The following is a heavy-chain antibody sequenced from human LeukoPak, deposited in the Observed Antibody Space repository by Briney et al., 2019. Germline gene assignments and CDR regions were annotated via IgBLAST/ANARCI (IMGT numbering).Heavy chain of an antibody. V-gene: IGHV1-3*04. CDR3: ARGLVVRGVNGVTFEY. Sequence: ASVKVSCKASGYTFTTYAMHWVRQAPGQRPEWMGWINTGNGNTKYSQKFQGRVTNTRDTSASTAYMELSSLRSEDTAVYYCARGLVVRGVNGVTFEYWGQGTLVTVSS. CDR2: INTGNGNT. CDR1: GYTFTTYA. D-gene: IGHD3-10*01. J-gene: IGHJ4*02.